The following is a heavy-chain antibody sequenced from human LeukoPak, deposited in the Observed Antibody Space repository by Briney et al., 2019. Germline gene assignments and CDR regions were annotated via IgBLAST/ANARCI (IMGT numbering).Heavy chain of an antibody. Sequence: AGGSLRLSCAASGFTFSNYWMSWVRQAPGKGLEWVANIKQDGSEKYYVDSVKGRFTISRDSAKTSLYLQMNSLRAEDTAVYYCARDVLAAGATGTFDIWGQGTMVTVSS. V-gene: IGHV3-7*03. CDR3: ARDVLAAGATGTFDI. J-gene: IGHJ3*02. CDR2: IKQDGSEK. CDR1: GFTFSNYW. D-gene: IGHD1-14*01.